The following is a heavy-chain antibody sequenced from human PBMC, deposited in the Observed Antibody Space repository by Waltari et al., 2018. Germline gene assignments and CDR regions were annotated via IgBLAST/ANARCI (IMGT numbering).Heavy chain of an antibody. J-gene: IGHJ4*02. CDR2: ISSSSSTI. CDR3: ASGSYSYGLGY. V-gene: IGHV3-48*01. CDR1: GCTFRSSG. D-gene: IGHD5-18*01. Sequence: EVQLVESGGGLVQPGGSLRLFCAASGCTFRSSGMNWLRQAPGKGLEWVSYISSSSSTIYYADSVKGRFTISRDNAKRSLYLQMNSLRAEDTAVYYCASGSYSYGLGYWGQGTLVTVSS.